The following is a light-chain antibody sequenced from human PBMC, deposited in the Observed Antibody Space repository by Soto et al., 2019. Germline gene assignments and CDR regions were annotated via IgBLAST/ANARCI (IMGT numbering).Light chain of an antibody. CDR1: SSDVGGYNY. Sequence: QSVLTQPASVSGSPGQSITISCTGTSSDVGGYNYVSWYQQHPDKAPKLMIYDVSNRPSGDSNRFSGSKSGNTASLTISSLQAEDETDYYCCSYTSHNTYVFGTGTRSPS. CDR3: CSYTSHNTYV. V-gene: IGLV2-14*01. CDR2: DVS. J-gene: IGLJ1*01.